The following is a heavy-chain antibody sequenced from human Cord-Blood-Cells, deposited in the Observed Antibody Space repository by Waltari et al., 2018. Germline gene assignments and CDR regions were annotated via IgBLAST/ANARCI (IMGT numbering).Heavy chain of an antibody. CDR2: IYSSGSN. J-gene: IGHJ4*02. D-gene: IGHD3-10*01. CDR3: ARLDYGSGSYYIDY. V-gene: IGHV4-59*08. CDR1: GGSISSYY. Sequence: QVQLQESGPGLVKPSETLSLTCTVSGGSISSYYWSWIRQPPGKGLEWIGYIYSSGSNNNNPSRKSRGTIAVDTSKNQFARKLSCVTAADTAVYYWARLDYGSGSYYIDYWGQGTLVTVSS.